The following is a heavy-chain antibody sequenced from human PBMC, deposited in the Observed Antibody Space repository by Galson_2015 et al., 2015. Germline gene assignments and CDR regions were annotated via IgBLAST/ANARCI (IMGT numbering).Heavy chain of an antibody. J-gene: IGHJ4*02. CDR1: GFTFKDAW. CDR2: IKSKTDGGTT. CDR3: TTLSITLTGQ. D-gene: IGHD7-27*01. V-gene: IGHV3-15*01. Sequence: SLRLSCAASGFTFKDAWMSWVRQAPGKGLECLGRIKSKTDGGTTDYASPVKGRFTISRDDSKDTLYLQMNSLKTEDTAVYYCTTLSITLTGQWGQGTLVTVSS.